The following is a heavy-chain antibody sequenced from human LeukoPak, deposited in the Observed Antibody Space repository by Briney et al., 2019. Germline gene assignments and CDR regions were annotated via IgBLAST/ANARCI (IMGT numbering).Heavy chain of an antibody. CDR1: GYSISSGYY. Sequence: SETLSLTCAVSGYSISSGYYWGWIRQPPGNGLEWIGSIYHSGSTYYNPSLKSRVTISVDTSKNQFSLKLSSVTAADTAVYYCARRFNGGSYYFDYWGQGTLVTVSS. CDR2: IYHSGST. D-gene: IGHD1-26*01. CDR3: ARRFNGGSYYFDY. V-gene: IGHV4-38-2*01. J-gene: IGHJ4*02.